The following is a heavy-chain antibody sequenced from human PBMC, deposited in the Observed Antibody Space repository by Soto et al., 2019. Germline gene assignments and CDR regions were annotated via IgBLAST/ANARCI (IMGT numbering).Heavy chain of an antibody. V-gene: IGHV4-34*01. CDR1: GGPFRGFY. CDR2: INHVGIT. J-gene: IGHJ4*02. Sequence: SETLSLTCAVSGGPFRGFYWTWIRQSPGKGLEWLGDINHVGITNYNPSLKSRVSIPVDTSKSQFSLKLSSVTAADTAVYYCARAHDFWGGRQQPIDSWGPGTLVTVSS. D-gene: IGHD3-3*01. CDR3: ARAHDFWGGRQQPIDS.